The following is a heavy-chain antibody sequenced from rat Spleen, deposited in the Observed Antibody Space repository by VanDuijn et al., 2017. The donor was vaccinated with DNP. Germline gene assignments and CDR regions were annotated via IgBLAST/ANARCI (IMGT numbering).Heavy chain of an antibody. D-gene: IGHD1-3*01. CDR1: GFTFSDYY. CDR3: ARDDYGSYGAMNP. Sequence: EVKLVESGGGLVQPGGSLKLSCAASGFTFSDYYMAWVRQAPKKGLEWVATMTYDGSNTYYRDSVKGRFTVSRDNAKSTLYLQMDSLRAEDTATYYCARDDYGSYGAMNPWGQGTSVTVSS. CDR2: MTYDGSNT. J-gene: IGHJ4*01. V-gene: IGHV5-7*01.